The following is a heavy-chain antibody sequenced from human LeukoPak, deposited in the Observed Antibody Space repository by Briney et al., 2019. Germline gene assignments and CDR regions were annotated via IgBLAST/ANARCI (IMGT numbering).Heavy chain of an antibody. V-gene: IGHV3-7*01. D-gene: IGHD3-3*01. J-gene: IGHJ4*02. CDR1: GFTFSSYW. CDR2: IKQDGSEK. CDR3: ARINWEIDFWSGYSYYFDY. Sequence: GGSLRLSCAASGFTFSSYWMSWVRQAPGKGLEWVANIKQDGSEKYYVDSVKGRFTISRDNAKNSLYLQMNGLRAEDTAVYYCARINWEIDFWSGYSYYFDYWGQGTLVTVSS.